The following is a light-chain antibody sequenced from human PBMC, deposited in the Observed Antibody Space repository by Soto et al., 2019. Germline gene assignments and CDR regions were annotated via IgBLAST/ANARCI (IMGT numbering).Light chain of an antibody. CDR3: SPYSGTHNHYV. V-gene: IGLV2-8*01. Sequence: QSVLTQPPSASGSFGQSVTISCTGTSFYVGGYNYVSWYQQHPGKAPKLMIYQVSERPSGVPDRFSGSKSGNTDSLTVSGLQADDEADYCCSPYSGTHNHYVFGTGTKVTVL. CDR1: SFYVGGYNY. J-gene: IGLJ1*01. CDR2: QVS.